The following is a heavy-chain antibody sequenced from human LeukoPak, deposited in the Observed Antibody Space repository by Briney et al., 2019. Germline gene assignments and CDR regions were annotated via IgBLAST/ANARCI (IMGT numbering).Heavy chain of an antibody. CDR3: ARAPIPGPPNWFDP. J-gene: IGHJ5*02. CDR2: ISSSSSYI. Sequence: GGSLRLSCAASGFTFSSYSMNWVRQAPGKGLEWVSSISSSSSYIYYADSVKGRFTIPRDNAKNSLYLQMNSLRAEDTAVYYCARAPIPGPPNWFDPWGQGTLVTVSS. CDR1: GFTFSSYS. V-gene: IGHV3-21*01.